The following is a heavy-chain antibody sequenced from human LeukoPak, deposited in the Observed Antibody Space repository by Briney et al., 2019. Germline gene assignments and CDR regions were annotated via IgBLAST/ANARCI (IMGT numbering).Heavy chain of an antibody. V-gene: IGHV4-61*01. J-gene: IGHJ4*02. D-gene: IGHD4-17*01. CDR3: ASPGPAYGDYAYAF. CDR1: GASVSSGNYY. Sequence: SETLSLTCTVSGASVSSGNYYWTWIRQSPGKVLECIGYIYYTGSTVYSHSLKSRVTMSLDTAKNQFSLRLNSVTAADAAVYFCASPGPAYGDYAYAFWGQGTLVTVSS. CDR2: IYYTGST.